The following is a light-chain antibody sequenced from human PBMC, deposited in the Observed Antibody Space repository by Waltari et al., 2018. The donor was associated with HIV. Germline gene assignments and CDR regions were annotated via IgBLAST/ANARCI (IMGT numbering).Light chain of an antibody. J-gene: IGLJ2*01. CDR2: EVS. Sequence: QSALTQPASVSGSPGQSITISCTGTSSNLVSWYQQHPGKAPKLIIYEVSKRPSGVSDRFSASKSCNTATLTISWLQAEDEACYHCCSYVGVVNSFVLFGGGTKLTVL. CDR3: CSYVGVVNSFVL. V-gene: IGLV2-23*02. CDR1: SSNL.